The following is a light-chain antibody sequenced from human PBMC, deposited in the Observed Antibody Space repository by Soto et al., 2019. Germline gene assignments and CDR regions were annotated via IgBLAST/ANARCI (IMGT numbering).Light chain of an antibody. J-gene: IGKJ1*01. CDR1: QRVDSW. V-gene: IGKV1-5*01. CDR3: QKYKDYTYT. CDR2: DAS. Sequence: DIQMTQSPATLSASVGDRVTITCRASQRVDSWLAWYQQKPGQAPKLLISDASTLESGVPSRFSGSGSVTEFALTITSLQPDDFATYSCQKYKDYTYTFGQGTKVDIK.